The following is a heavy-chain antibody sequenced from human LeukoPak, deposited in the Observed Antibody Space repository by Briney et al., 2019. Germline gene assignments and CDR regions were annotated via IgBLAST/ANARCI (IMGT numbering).Heavy chain of an antibody. CDR2: IKSKTDGGTT. J-gene: IGHJ4*02. CDR1: GFTFSNAW. Sequence: PGGSLRLSCAASGFTFSNAWMSWVRQAPWKGLEWVGRIKSKTDGGTTDYAAPVKGRFTISRDDSKHTLYLQMNSLKTEDTAVYYCTTVGQSGYYDSAGYYYFDYWGQGTPVTVSS. V-gene: IGHV3-15*01. CDR3: TTVGQSGYYDSAGYYYFDY. D-gene: IGHD3-22*01.